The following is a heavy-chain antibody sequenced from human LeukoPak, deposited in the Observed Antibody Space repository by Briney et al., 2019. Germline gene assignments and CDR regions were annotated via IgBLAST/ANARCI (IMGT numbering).Heavy chain of an antibody. J-gene: IGHJ4*02. V-gene: IGHV3-21*04. D-gene: IGHD3-10*01. CDR2: ISSSSSYI. CDR3: AKEDYGSGSYRLFDY. CDR1: GFTFSSYS. Sequence: SGGSLRLSCAASGFTFSSYSMNWVRQAPGKGLEWVSSISSSSSYIYYADSVKGRFTISRDNAKNSLYLQMNSLRAEDTALYYCAKEDYGSGSYRLFDYWGQGTLVTVSS.